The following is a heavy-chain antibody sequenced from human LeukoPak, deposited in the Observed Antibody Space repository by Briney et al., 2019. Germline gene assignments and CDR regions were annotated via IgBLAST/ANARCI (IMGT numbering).Heavy chain of an antibody. CDR2: SSAYNGNT. V-gene: IGHV1-18*04. CDR1: GYTLTSYG. D-gene: IGHD2-15*01. J-gene: IGHJ6*04. Sequence: ASVTVSCKGSGYTLTSYGICWVRQAPGQGLEWMGGSSAYNGNTNYAQKLQGRVTMTTDTSTSTAYMELRSLRSDDTAVYYCARDGDCSGGSCFWSAGFYYYYYGMDVWGKGTTVTVSS. CDR3: ARDGDCSGGSCFWSAGFYYYYYGMDV.